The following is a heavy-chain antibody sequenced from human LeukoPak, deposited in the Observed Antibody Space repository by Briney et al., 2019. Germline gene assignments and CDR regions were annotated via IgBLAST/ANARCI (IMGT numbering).Heavy chain of an antibody. CDR1: GGTFSSYA. Sequence: ASVKVSCKASGGTFSSYAISWVRQAPGQGLEWMGGIIPIFGTANYAQKFQGIVTITADESTSTAYMELSSLRSEDTAVYYCASGYSYGPGDYYYMDVWGKGTTVTVSS. V-gene: IGHV1-69*13. D-gene: IGHD5-18*01. CDR2: IIPIFGTA. CDR3: ASGYSYGPGDYYYMDV. J-gene: IGHJ6*03.